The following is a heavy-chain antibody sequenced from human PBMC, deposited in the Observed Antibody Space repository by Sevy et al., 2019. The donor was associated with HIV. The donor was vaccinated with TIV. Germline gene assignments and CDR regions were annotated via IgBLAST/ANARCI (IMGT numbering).Heavy chain of an antibody. CDR2: IKRKTDGGTT. CDR3: TTLMQLAAAQDDY. D-gene: IGHD6-6*01. CDR1: GFTFSNAW. Sequence: GGSLRLSCAASGFTFSNAWMSWVRQAPGKGLEWVGRIKRKTDGGTTDYAAPVKGKFTISRDDSKNTLYLQMNSLKTEDTAVYYCTTLMQLAAAQDDYWGQGTLVTVSS. J-gene: IGHJ4*02. V-gene: IGHV3-15*01.